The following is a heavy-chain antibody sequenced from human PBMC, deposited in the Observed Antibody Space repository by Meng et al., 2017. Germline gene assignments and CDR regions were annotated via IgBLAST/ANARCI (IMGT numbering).Heavy chain of an antibody. J-gene: IGHJ4*02. V-gene: IGHV4-34*01. CDR3: ARAYYDSSPDY. Sequence: SQTLSLTCAVYGGSFSGYSWSWIRQPPGKGLEWIGEINHSGSTNDNPSLKSRVTISLDTSKNQFSLKLSSVTAADTAVYYCARAYYDSSPDYWGQGTLVTVSS. CDR2: INHSGST. D-gene: IGHD3-22*01. CDR1: GGSFSGYS.